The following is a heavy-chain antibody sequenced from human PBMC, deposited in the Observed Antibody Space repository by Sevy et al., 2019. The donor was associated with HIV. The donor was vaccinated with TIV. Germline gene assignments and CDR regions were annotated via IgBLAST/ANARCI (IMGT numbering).Heavy chain of an antibody. CDR1: GGSISSYY. J-gene: IGHJ3*02. CDR2: IYTSGST. Sequence: SETLSLTCTVSGGSISSYYWSWIRQPAGKGLEWIGRIYTSGSTNYNPSLKNRVTMSVDTSTNQFSLKLSPVTAADTAVYYCARDLRAYCGGDCADAFDIWGQGTMVTVSS. D-gene: IGHD2-21*02. CDR3: ARDLRAYCGGDCADAFDI. V-gene: IGHV4-4*07.